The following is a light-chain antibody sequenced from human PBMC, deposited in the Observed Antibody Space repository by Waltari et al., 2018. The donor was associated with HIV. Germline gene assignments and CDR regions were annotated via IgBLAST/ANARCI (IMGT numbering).Light chain of an antibody. V-gene: IGLV2-8*01. J-gene: IGLJ3*02. Sequence: QSALTQPPSASGSLGQSVTISCTGSSSDIGAYDFVSWFQQHPHSAPKLLLYEVTRRPSTVSDRFSGSRSGNTAFLTVAGLQPDDEATYFCSSYGDSLRVLFGGG. CDR2: EVT. CDR1: SSDIGAYDF. CDR3: SSYGDSLRVL.